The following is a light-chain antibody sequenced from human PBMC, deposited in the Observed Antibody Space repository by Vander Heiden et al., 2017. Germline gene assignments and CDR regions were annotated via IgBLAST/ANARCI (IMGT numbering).Light chain of an antibody. CDR3: QQYGNSPLT. CDR2: DAS. V-gene: IGKV3-20*01. CDR1: QSVSGNM. J-gene: IGKJ4*01. Sequence: EIVFTQTPGTLSLSPGERAARSCRASQSVSGNMLAWYRQKPGQAPRLLISDASNRATGIPDRFSASGSGTDFTLTISRLEPEDFAVYYCQQYGNSPLTFGGGTEVESK.